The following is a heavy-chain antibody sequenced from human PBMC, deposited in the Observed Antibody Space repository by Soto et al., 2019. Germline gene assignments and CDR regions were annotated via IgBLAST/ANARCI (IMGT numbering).Heavy chain of an antibody. Sequence: QVQLQQWGAGLLKPSETLSLTCAVYGGSFSGYYWSWIRQPPGKGLEWIGEINHSGSTNYNPSLKSRVTISVDTSKNQFSLKLSSVTAADTAVYYCARGFPRSGYDFRYDGRRFDPWGQGTLVTVSS. D-gene: IGHD5-12*01. CDR3: ARGFPRSGYDFRYDGRRFDP. J-gene: IGHJ5*02. V-gene: IGHV4-34*01. CDR2: INHSGST. CDR1: GGSFSGYY.